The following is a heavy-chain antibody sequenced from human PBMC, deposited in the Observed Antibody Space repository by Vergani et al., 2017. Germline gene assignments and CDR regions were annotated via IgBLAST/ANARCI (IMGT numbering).Heavy chain of an antibody. D-gene: IGHD2-8*02. CDR2: IDEYGNRA. J-gene: IGHJ5*01. Sequence: EVQLVESGGGSVQSGGSLRLSFFASGFSFNTYWMHWVRQVPGKGLMWVARIDEYGNRATYGDFETGRFTISRDNAKNTVFLQMNNLRADDAGVYYCVRTEYCTGIACNTRFDSWGQGALVTVSS. CDR3: VRTEYCTGIACNTRFDS. V-gene: IGHV3-74*03. CDR1: GFSFNTYW.